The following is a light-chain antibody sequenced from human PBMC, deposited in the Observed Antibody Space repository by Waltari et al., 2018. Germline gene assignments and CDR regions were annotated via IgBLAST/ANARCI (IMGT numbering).Light chain of an antibody. Sequence: QSALTQPPSASGSPGQSVTISCTGTTSDIGAYNFVSWYQKHPGKAPNLLIFEVSNRPSGVPDRFSGSKSGITASLTVSGLQAEDEADYYCSSYAGSNNLRVFGTGTTVTVL. CDR3: SSYAGSNNLRV. J-gene: IGLJ1*01. CDR2: EVS. CDR1: TSDIGAYNF. V-gene: IGLV2-8*01.